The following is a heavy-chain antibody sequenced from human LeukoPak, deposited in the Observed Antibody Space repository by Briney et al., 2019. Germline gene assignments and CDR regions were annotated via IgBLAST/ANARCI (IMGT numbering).Heavy chain of an antibody. V-gene: IGHV3-23*01. CDR1: GFTFSSST. D-gene: IGHD1-26*01. CDR2: ILNNDIGGNA. J-gene: IGHJ4*02. CDR3: VKEIEYVGATYLHS. Sequence: PGGSLRLSCTASGFTFSSSTMSWVRQAPGKRPEWVSGILNNDIGGNAYYADAVKGRFTISRDDSKSTLYLEMNSLRAEDTAMYYCVKEIEYVGATYLHSWGQGTLVTVSS.